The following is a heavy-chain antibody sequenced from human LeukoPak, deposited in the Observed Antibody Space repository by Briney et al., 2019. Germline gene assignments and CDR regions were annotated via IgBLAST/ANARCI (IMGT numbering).Heavy chain of an antibody. V-gene: IGHV4-39*01. CDR1: GGSISSSSYY. J-gene: IGHJ4*02. CDR3: ARHRGDYYDSSGYYQN. D-gene: IGHD3-22*01. Sequence: SETLSLTCTVSGGSISSSSYYWGWIRQPPGKGLEWIGSIYYSGSTYYNPSLKSRVTISVDTSKNQFSLKLSSVTAADTAVYYCARHRGDYYDSSGYYQNWGQGTLVTVSS. CDR2: IYYSGST.